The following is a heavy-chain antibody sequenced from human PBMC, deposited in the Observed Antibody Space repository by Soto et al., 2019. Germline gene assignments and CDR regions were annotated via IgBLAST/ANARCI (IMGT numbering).Heavy chain of an antibody. CDR3: ARDRCIAVAGTFDY. V-gene: IGHV6-1*01. CDR1: GDSVSSNSAA. Sequence: SQTRSLTCXISGDSVSSNSAAWNWIRQSPSRGLEWLGRTYYRSKWYNDYAVSVKSRITINPDTSKNQFSLQLNSVTPEDTAVYYCARDRCIAVAGTFDYWGQGTLVTVSS. J-gene: IGHJ4*02. CDR2: TYYRSKWYN. D-gene: IGHD6-19*01.